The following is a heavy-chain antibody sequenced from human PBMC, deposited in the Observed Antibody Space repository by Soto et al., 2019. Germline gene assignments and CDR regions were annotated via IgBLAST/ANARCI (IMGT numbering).Heavy chain of an antibody. V-gene: IGHV3-23*01. CDR2: ISGSGGST. CDR3: AKLNGAYYDFWSGNNWFDP. Sequence: GGSLRLSCAASGFTFSSYAMSWVRQAPGKGLEWVSAISGSGGSTYYADSVKGRFTISRDNSKNTLYLQMNSLRAEDTAVYYCAKLNGAYYDFWSGNNWFDPWGQGTLVTVSS. J-gene: IGHJ5*02. D-gene: IGHD3-3*01. CDR1: GFTFSSYA.